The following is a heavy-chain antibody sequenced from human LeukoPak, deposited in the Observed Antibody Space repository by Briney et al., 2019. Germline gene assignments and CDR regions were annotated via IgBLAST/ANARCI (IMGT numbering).Heavy chain of an antibody. CDR2: INPNSGGT. V-gene: IGHV1-2*06. Sequence: GASVKVSCKASGYTFTGYYLHWVRQAPGQGLEWMGRINPNSGGTNYAQKFQGRVTMTTDTSISTAYMELNRLTSDDTAVYYCAREPMVRGFNWFDPWAREPWSPSPQ. CDR3: AREPMVRGFNWFDP. J-gene: IGHJ5*02. D-gene: IGHD3-10*01. CDR1: GYTFTGYY.